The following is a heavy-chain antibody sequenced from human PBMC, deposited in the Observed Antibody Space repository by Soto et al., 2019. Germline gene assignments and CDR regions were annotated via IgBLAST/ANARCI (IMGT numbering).Heavy chain of an antibody. J-gene: IGHJ5*02. CDR2: INPNSGDT. Sequence: ASVKVSCKASGYTFTAYYLHWVRQAPGQGLEWMGWINPNSGDTNYAQKFQGRVTMTRDTSISTAYMELSRLRSDDTAMYYCAKIATAGDFDPWGQGTLVTVSS. CDR3: AKIATAGDFDP. CDR1: GYTFTAYY. D-gene: IGHD6-13*01. V-gene: IGHV1-2*02.